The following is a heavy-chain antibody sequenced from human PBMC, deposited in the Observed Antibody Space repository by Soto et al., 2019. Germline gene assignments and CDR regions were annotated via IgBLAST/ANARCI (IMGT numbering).Heavy chain of an antibody. Sequence: GGSLRLSCAASGFTFSSYGMHWVCQAPGKGLEWVAVIWYDGSNKYYADSVKGRFTISRDNSKNTLYLQMNSLRAEDTAVYYCARGITMIVVVPDYWGQGTLVTVSS. CDR2: IWYDGSNK. CDR3: ARGITMIVVVPDY. D-gene: IGHD3-22*01. CDR1: GFTFSSYG. J-gene: IGHJ4*02. V-gene: IGHV3-33*01.